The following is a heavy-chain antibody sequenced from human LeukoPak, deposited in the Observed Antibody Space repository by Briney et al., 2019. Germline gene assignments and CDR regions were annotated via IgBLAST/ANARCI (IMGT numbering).Heavy chain of an antibody. CDR1: GGSISSYY. Sequence: SETLSLTCTVSGGSISSYYWSWIRQPPGKGLEWIGYIYYSGSTNYNPSLKSRVTISVDTSKNQFSLKLSSATAADTAVYYCARGVTGTTYYFDYWGQGTLVTVSS. CDR3: ARGVTGTTYYFDY. V-gene: IGHV4-59*01. J-gene: IGHJ4*02. D-gene: IGHD1-14*01. CDR2: IYYSGST.